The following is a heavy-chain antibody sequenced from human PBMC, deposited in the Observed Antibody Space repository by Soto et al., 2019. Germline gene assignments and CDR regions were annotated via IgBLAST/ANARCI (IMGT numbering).Heavy chain of an antibody. D-gene: IGHD2-2*01. CDR2: IYSDGTT. J-gene: IGHJ6*02. CDR1: GGSISGYY. V-gene: IGHV4-4*07. Sequence: SETLSLTCTVSGGSISGYYWSRVRQPAGQGLEWVGRIYSDGTTNYSPSLKSRVTMSLDTSKDQFSLHLNSVTAADTAVYYCSRVGCSNSKCYTRGMDVWGQGTTVTVSS. CDR3: SRVGCSNSKCYTRGMDV.